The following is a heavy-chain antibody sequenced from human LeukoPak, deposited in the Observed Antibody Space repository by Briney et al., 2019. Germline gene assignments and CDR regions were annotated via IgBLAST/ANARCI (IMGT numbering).Heavy chain of an antibody. J-gene: IGHJ5*02. D-gene: IGHD3-10*01. V-gene: IGHV3-9*03. CDR3: SKGPGAYYYGSGRFDP. Sequence: GGSLRLSCAASGFTFDDYAMHWVRQAPGKGLEWVSGISWNSGSIGYADSVKGRFTISRDNAKNQLYLQMDSLRAEDMALYSCSKGPGAYYYGSGRFDPWGQGTLVTVSS. CDR2: ISWNSGSI. CDR1: GFTFDDYA.